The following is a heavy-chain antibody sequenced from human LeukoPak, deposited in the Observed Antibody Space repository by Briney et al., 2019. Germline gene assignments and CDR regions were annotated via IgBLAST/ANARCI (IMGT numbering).Heavy chain of an antibody. CDR1: GGTFSSYA. Sequence: SVKVSCKASGGTFSSYAISWVRQAPGQGLEWMGGIIPILGIANYAQKFQGRVTITADKSTSTAYMELSSLRSEDTAVYYCARDTAAAIPFDYWGQGTLATVSS. CDR3: ARDTAAAIPFDY. J-gene: IGHJ4*02. CDR2: IIPILGIA. V-gene: IGHV1-69*10. D-gene: IGHD2-2*01.